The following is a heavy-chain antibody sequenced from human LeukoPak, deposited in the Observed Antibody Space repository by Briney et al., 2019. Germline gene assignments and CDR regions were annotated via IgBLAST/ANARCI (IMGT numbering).Heavy chain of an antibody. CDR3: ARELTLPNDSQYYFDY. J-gene: IGHJ4*02. CDR2: INHSGST. Sequence: PSETLSLTCTVSGGSISSSSYYWSWIRQPPGQGLEWIGEINHSGSTNYNPSLKSRVTISVDTSKNQFSLKLSSVTAADTAVYYCARELTLPNDSQYYFDYWGQGTLVTVSS. D-gene: IGHD3-3*01. CDR1: GGSISSSSYY. V-gene: IGHV4-39*07.